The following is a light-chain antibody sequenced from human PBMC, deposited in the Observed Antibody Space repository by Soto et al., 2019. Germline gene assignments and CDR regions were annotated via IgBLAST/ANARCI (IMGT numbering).Light chain of an antibody. Sequence: DIQVTQSPSTLSASVGDRVTITCRASQSISGWLAWYQQKPGKAPKLLIYKASNLESGVQSRFSGSGSGTEFTLTISSLQPDDFATYYCQQYNGYSWTFGQGTKVEIK. J-gene: IGKJ1*01. V-gene: IGKV1-5*03. CDR1: QSISGW. CDR2: KAS. CDR3: QQYNGYSWT.